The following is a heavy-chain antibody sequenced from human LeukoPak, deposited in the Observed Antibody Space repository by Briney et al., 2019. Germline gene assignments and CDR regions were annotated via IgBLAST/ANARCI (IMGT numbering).Heavy chain of an antibody. CDR2: ISAYNGNT. CDR1: GYTFTNYG. CDR3: ARDQSLVAYSSTWFDY. Sequence: ASVKVSCKSSGYTFTNYGIIWVRQAPGQGLEWMGWISAYNGNTDYAQNLQGRVTMTTDTLTSTAYMELRSLRSDDTAVYYCARDQSLVAYSSTWFDYWGQGTPVTVSS. J-gene: IGHJ4*02. D-gene: IGHD6-13*01. V-gene: IGHV1-18*01.